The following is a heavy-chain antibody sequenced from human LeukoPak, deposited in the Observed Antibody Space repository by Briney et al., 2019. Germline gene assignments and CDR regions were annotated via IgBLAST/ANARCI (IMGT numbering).Heavy chain of an antibody. CDR2: QNPDSGDT. CDR3: ARGFRGAAAGTVDP. D-gene: IGHD6-13*01. V-gene: IGHV1-8*03. Sequence: ASVKVSCKAYGYTFTNFDIHWVRQATGQGLEWMGWQNPDSGDTGQAQKFQDRLTFTRDTSINTAYMELSRLTSEDTAIYYCARGFRGAAAGTVDPWGQGTLVTVSS. J-gene: IGHJ5*02. CDR1: GYTFTNFD.